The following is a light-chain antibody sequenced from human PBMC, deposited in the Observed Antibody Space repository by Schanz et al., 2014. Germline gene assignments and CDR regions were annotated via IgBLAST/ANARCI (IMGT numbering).Light chain of an antibody. CDR1: SSNIGSNT. CDR3: AAWDDSLNGLYV. Sequence: QSVLTQPPSASGPPGQRISISCSGGSSNIGSNTVNWYQQLPGAAPKLLIHTNDQRPSGVPDRFSGSKSGTSASLAISGLQSEDEADYYCAAWDDSLNGLYVFGTGTKLTVL. V-gene: IGLV1-44*01. J-gene: IGLJ1*01. CDR2: TND.